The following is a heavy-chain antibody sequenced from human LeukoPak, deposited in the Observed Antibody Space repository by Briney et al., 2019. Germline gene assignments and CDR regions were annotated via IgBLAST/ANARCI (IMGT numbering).Heavy chain of an antibody. CDR3: ASYRSWANSEFDY. V-gene: IGHV3-7*01. D-gene: IGHD6-13*01. CDR2: IKQDGSEK. Sequence: PGGSLRLSCAASGFTFSSYWMSWVRQAPGKGLEWVANIKQDGSEKYYVDSVKGRFTISRDNAKNSLYLQMNSLRAEDTAVYYCASYRSWANSEFDYWGQGTLVTVSS. CDR1: GFTFSSYW. J-gene: IGHJ4*02.